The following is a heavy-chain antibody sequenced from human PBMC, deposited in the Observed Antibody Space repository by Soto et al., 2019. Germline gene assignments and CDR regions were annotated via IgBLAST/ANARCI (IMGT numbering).Heavy chain of an antibody. Sequence: EVQLVESGGGLVQPGRSLRLSCAASGFTFDDYAMHWVRQAPGKGLEWVSGISWNSGSIGYADSVKGRFTISRDNAKNSLYLQMNSLRAEHTALYYCAKYLYDILTGSNFDYWGQGTLVTVSS. V-gene: IGHV3-9*01. D-gene: IGHD3-9*01. CDR3: AKYLYDILTGSNFDY. J-gene: IGHJ4*02. CDR2: ISWNSGSI. CDR1: GFTFDDYA.